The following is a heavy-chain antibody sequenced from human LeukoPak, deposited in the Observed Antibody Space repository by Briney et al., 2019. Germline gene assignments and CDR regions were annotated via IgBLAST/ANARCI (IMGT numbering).Heavy chain of an antibody. CDR2: IWYDGSNK. V-gene: IGHV3-33*01. J-gene: IGHJ6*02. CDR1: GFTFSSYG. CDR3: ARDYARSDYGEYVRSTPSGMDV. Sequence: GRSLRLSCAASGFTFSSYGMHWVRQAPGKGLEWVAVIWYDGSNKYYADSVKGRFTISRDNSKNTLYLQMNSLRAEDTAVYYCARDYARSDYGEYVRSTPSGMDVWGQGTTVTVSS. D-gene: IGHD4-17*01.